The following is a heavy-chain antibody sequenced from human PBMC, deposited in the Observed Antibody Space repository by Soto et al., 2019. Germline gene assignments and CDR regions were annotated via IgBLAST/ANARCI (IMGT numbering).Heavy chain of an antibody. J-gene: IGHJ6*02. CDR3: ARDRVRLSYYYYGMDV. CDR1: GFTFSSYA. CDR2: ISYDGSNK. V-gene: IGHV3-30-3*01. D-gene: IGHD3-10*01. Sequence: GGSLRLSCAASGFTFSSYAMHWVRQAPGKGLEWVAVISYDGSNKYYADSVKGRFTISRDNSKNTLYLQMNSLRAEDTAVYYCARDRVRLSYYYYGMDVWGQGTTVTVSS.